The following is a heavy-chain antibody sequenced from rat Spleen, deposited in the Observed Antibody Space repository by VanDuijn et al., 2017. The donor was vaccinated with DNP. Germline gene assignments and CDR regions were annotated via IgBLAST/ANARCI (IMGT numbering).Heavy chain of an antibody. J-gene: IGHJ1*01. CDR2: IIYDGSST. CDR1: GFTFSDYA. CDR3: ATHDGYPHWFAY. Sequence: AASGFTFSDYAMAWVRQSPKKGLEWVATIIYDGSSTYYRDSVKGRFTISRDNAKSTLYLQMDSLRSEDTATYYCATHDGYPHWFAYWGPGTMVTVSS. V-gene: IGHV5-17*01. D-gene: IGHD1-7*01.